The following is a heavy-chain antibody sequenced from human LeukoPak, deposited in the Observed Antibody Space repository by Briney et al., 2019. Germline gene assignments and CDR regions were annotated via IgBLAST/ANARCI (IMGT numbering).Heavy chain of an antibody. Sequence: GRSLRLSCAASGFTFSSYGMHWVRQAPGKGLEWAAVISYDGSNKYYADSVKGRFTISRDNSKNTLYLQMNSLRAEDTAVYYCAKDVKVGAHYFDYWGQGTLVTVSS. V-gene: IGHV3-30*18. D-gene: IGHD1-26*01. J-gene: IGHJ4*02. CDR1: GFTFSSYG. CDR3: AKDVKVGAHYFDY. CDR2: ISYDGSNK.